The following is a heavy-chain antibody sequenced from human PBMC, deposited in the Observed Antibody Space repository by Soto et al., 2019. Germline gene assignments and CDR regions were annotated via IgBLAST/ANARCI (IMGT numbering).Heavy chain of an antibody. D-gene: IGHD2-21*02. CDR1: GGSISGYY. V-gene: IGHV4-59*01. J-gene: IGHJ6*02. CDR3: TRDGDGRMTTNPYYYYGMDV. Sequence: SETLSLTCTVFGGSISGYYWSWIRQPPGKXLEWIGNVYYSGGAKYNPSVKRRVSISVDTSKNQFSLNLSSVTAADTAVYYCTRDGDGRMTTNPYYYYGMDVWGPGITVTVSS. CDR2: VYYSGGA.